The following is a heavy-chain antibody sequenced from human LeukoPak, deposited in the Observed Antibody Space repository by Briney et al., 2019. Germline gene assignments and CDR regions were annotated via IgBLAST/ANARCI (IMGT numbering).Heavy chain of an antibody. V-gene: IGHV4-59*12. D-gene: IGHD2-2*02. CDR1: GGSISSYY. CDR2: IYYSGST. J-gene: IGHJ6*02. CDR3: ARTYCSSTSCYTYYGMDV. Sequence: SETLSLTCTVSGGSISSYYWSWIRQPPGKGLEWIGYIYYSGSTYYNPSLKSRVTISVDTSKNQFSLKLSSVTAADTAVYYCARTYCSSTSCYTYYGMDVWGQGTTVTVSS.